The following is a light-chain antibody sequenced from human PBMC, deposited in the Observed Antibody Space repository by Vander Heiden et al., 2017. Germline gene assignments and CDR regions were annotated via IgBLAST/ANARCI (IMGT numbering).Light chain of an antibody. V-gene: IGKV1-5*03. CDR3: QQYNSYSWT. CDR1: QSVSSW. Sequence: DIQMTQSPSTLYASVGDTVTITCRASQSVSSWLAWYQQKPGKAPKVLIYKTSTLGGGVPSRFSGSGSGTEFTLTISSLQPDDFATYYCQQYNSYSWTFGQGTRVEVK. J-gene: IGKJ1*01. CDR2: KTS.